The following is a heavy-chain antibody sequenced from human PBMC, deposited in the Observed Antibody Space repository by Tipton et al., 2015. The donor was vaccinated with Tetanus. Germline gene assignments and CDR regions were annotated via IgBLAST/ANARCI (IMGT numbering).Heavy chain of an antibody. Sequence: GSLRLSCAASGFTVSSNYMSWVRQAPGKGLEWVSVIYSCGSTYYADSVKGRFTISRDNSKNTLYLQMNSLRAEDTAVYYCARGWHSDPEGYCSGGTPLDYWGQGTLVTVSS. CDR1: GFTVSSNY. J-gene: IGHJ4*02. D-gene: IGHD2-15*01. V-gene: IGHV3-66*03. CDR3: ARGWHSDPEGYCSGGTPLDY. CDR2: IYSCGST.